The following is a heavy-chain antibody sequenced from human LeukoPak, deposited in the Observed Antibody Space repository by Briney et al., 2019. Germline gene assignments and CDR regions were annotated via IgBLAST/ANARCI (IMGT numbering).Heavy chain of an antibody. Sequence: ASVKVSCKASGYTFTGYYMHWVRQAPGQGLEWMGWINPNSGGTNYAQKFQGRVTMTRDTSISTAYMELSRLRSDDTAVYYCASPLSGDYGPMDYWGQEPLVTVSS. CDR3: ASPLSGDYGPMDY. J-gene: IGHJ4*02. CDR1: GYTFTGYY. D-gene: IGHD4-17*01. CDR2: INPNSGGT. V-gene: IGHV1-2*02.